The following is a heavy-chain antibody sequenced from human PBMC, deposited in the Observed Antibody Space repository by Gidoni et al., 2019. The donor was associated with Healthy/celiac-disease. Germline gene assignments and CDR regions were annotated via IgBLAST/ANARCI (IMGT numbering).Heavy chain of an antibody. CDR3: AREGSGQQLARGVFDY. Sequence: QVQLQESGPGLVKPSETLSLTCTVSGGSISSYYWSWIRQPPGKGLEGIGYIDYSGSTNYNPSLKSRVTISVDTSKNQFSLKLSSVTAADTAVYYCAREGSGQQLARGVFDYWGQGTLVTVSS. CDR2: IDYSGST. V-gene: IGHV4-59*01. D-gene: IGHD6-13*01. J-gene: IGHJ4*02. CDR1: GGSISSYY.